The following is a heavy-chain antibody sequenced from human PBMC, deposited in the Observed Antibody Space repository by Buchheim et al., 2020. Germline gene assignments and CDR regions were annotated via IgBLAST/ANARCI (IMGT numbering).Heavy chain of an antibody. J-gene: IGHJ5*02. CDR3: ARDWALDS. Sequence: EVQLVESGGDLVQPGGSLRLSCAASGFTFSSYDMNWVRQAPGKGREWVSFISSSGATKYYADSVRGRFTISRDNAKNSMYLQMNSLRADDTSVYYCARDWALDSWGQGTL. D-gene: IGHD3-16*01. CDR2: ISSSGATK. V-gene: IGHV3-48*03. CDR1: GFTFSSYD.